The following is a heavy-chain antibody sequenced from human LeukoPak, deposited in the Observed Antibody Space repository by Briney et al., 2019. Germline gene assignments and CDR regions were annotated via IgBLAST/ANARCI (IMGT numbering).Heavy chain of an antibody. CDR1: GFTFSSYA. D-gene: IGHD4-17*01. J-gene: IGHJ4*02. CDR2: ISGSGGST. Sequence: PGGSLRLSCAASGFTFSSYALSWVRQAPGKGLEWVSAISGSGGSTYYADSVKGRFTISRDNSKNTLYLQMNSLRAEDTAVYYCAKTPYGDYSYFDYWGQGTLVTVSS. CDR3: AKTPYGDYSYFDY. V-gene: IGHV3-23*01.